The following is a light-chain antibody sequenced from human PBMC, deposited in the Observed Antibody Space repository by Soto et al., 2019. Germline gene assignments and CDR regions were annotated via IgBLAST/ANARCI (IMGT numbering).Light chain of an antibody. CDR3: SSYTSTNTLAV. J-gene: IGLJ1*01. V-gene: IGLV2-14*01. Sequence: QSALTQPASVSGSPGQSITFSCTGTSSDVGGYNYVSWYQQHAGFAPKLIIYELSNRPSGVSNRFSGSKSGDTASLTISGLQAEDEADYYCSSYTSTNTLAVFGTGTKVTVL. CDR1: SSDVGGYNY. CDR2: ELS.